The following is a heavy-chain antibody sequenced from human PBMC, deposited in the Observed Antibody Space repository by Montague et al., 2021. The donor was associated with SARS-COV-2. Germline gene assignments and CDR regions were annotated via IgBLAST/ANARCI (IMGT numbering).Heavy chain of an antibody. CDR3: ARVYGSGSYYGVGMDV. Sequence: SLRLSCAASGFTVSSNYMSWVRQAPGKGLEWVSVIYSGGSTYYADPVKGRFTISRDNSKNTLYLQMNSLRAEDTAVYYCARVYGSGSYYGVGMDVWGQGTTVTVSS. CDR1: GFTVSSNY. D-gene: IGHD3-10*01. CDR2: IYSGGST. V-gene: IGHV3-66*02. J-gene: IGHJ6*02.